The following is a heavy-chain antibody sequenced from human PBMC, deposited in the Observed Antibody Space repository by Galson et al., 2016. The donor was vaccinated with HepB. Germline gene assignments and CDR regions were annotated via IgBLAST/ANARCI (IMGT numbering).Heavy chain of an antibody. J-gene: IGHJ4*02. D-gene: IGHD1-26*01. Sequence: SVKVSCQASGGTFSSYAFSWVRQAPGQGLEWMGRILPIFQTTNYAQKFQGRLTITADESTSTVYMEMNSLKSEDTAVYYCASSKGSFPPVLDYWGQGTLVTVSS. CDR2: ILPIFQTT. V-gene: IGHV1-69*13. CDR3: ASSKGSFPPVLDY. CDR1: GGTFSSYA.